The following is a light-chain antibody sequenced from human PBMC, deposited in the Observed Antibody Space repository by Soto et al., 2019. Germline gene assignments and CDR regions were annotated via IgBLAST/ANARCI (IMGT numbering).Light chain of an antibody. CDR3: QQYTSYPYT. J-gene: IGKJ2*01. CDR2: DAS. CDR1: QSISSW. V-gene: IGKV1-5*01. Sequence: DLQMTQSPSTLSASVGDRVTITCRASQSISSWLAWYQQKPGKAPKLLIYDASSLESGDPSRFSGSGSGTEFTLTISSLQPDDLATYYCQQYTSYPYTFGQGTKLEIK.